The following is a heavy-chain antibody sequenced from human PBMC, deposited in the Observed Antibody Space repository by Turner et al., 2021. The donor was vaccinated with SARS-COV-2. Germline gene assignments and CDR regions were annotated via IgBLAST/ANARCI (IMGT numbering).Heavy chain of an antibody. CDR3: ARQRLVVVPAAIINGMDV. CDR2: ICYSGST. D-gene: IGHD2-2*01. CDR1: ADAISSSIYY. V-gene: IGHV4-39*01. J-gene: IGHJ6*02. Sequence: QLQLPEPGPGLMTPSETLSLTCPVSADAISSSIYYWGWIRHSPGKGLEWIGSICYSGSTYYNPSLKSRVTISVDTSKNQFSLKLSSVTAADTAVYYCARQRLVVVPAAIINGMDVWGQGTTVTVSS.